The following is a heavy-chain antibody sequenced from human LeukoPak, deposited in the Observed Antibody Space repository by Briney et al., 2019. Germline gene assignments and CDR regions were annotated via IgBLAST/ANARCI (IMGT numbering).Heavy chain of an antibody. CDR2: ISYDGSNK. D-gene: IGHD6-13*01. V-gene: IGHV3-30*04. CDR3: ARDLDSSSWLIGY. CDR1: GFTFSSYA. J-gene: IGHJ4*02. Sequence: GGSLRLSCAASGFTFSSYAVHWVRQAPGKGLEWVAVISYDGSNKYYADSVKGRFTISRDNSKNTLYLQMNSLRAEDTAVYYCARDLDSSSWLIGYWGQGTLVTVSS.